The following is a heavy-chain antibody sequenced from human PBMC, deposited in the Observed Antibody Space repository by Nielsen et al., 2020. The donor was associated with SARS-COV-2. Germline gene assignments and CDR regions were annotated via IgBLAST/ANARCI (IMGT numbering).Heavy chain of an antibody. D-gene: IGHD7-27*01. Sequence: SETLSLTCTVSGGSISSGGYYWSWIRQHPGKGLEWIGYIYYSGSTYYNPSFKSRVTISVDTSKNQFSLELRSVTAADTAVYYCARDCSCGLGSSPSYYFDYWGQGTLVTVSS. V-gene: IGHV4-31*03. CDR3: ARDCSCGLGSSPSYYFDY. CDR2: IYYSGST. J-gene: IGHJ4*02. CDR1: GGSISSGGYY.